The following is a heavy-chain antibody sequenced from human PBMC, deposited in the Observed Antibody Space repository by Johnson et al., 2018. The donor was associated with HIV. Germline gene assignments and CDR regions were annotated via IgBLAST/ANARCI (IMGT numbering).Heavy chain of an antibody. V-gene: IGHV3-23*04. CDR1: GFTFSSYA. CDR3: ARDRGLDAFDI. D-gene: IGHD3-10*01. CDR2: ISGSGGST. J-gene: IGHJ3*02. Sequence: MQLVESGGGLVQPGGSLRLSCAASGFTFSSYAMSWVRQAPGKGLEWVSAISGSGGSTYYADSVKGRFTISRDNSKNTVYLQMNSMRGEDTAVYYCARDRGLDAFDIWGQGTMVTVSS.